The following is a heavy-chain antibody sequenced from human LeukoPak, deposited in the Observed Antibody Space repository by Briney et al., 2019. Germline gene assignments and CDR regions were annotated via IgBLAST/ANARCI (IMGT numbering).Heavy chain of an antibody. CDR1: GGSITIYY. CDR2: IYNAGST. Sequence: PSETLSLTCTVPGGSITIYYWNWVRQPPGKGLQWIGYIYNAGSTDYNPSLKSRVTISVDTSKNQFSLKLTSVTAADTAVYFCARDPSPWCSSTGCGGGYYGMDVWGQGTTVTVSS. J-gene: IGHJ6*02. V-gene: IGHV4-59*01. CDR3: ARDPSPWCSSTGCGGGYYGMDV. D-gene: IGHD2-2*01.